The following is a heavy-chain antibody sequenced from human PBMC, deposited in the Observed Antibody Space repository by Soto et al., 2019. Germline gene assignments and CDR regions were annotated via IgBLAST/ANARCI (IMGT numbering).Heavy chain of an antibody. CDR3: VRHCGGVDWDWFVP. D-gene: IGHD3-16*01. CDR1: SGSISSTIYS. J-gene: IGHJ5*02. V-gene: IGHV4-39*01. CDR2: IFYSGST. Sequence: QLQLQESGPGLVKPSQTLSLTCTVSSGSISSTIYSWNWIRQPPGKGLEWIGSIFYSGSTYYNPSHHGRVTICVDMSKDRFSLTLSSVAASETAAYYCVRHCGGVDWDWFVPWGQGTLVTVSS.